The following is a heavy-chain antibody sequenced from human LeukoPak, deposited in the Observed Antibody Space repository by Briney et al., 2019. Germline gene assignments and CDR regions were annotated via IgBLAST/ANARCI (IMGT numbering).Heavy chain of an antibody. V-gene: IGHV3-30*18. CDR3: AKDPNYDFWSGYGGEYFDY. D-gene: IGHD3-3*01. CDR2: ISYDGSNK. CDR1: GFTFSSYG. Sequence: PGGSLRLSCAASGFTFSSYGMHWVRQAPGKGLEWVAVISYDGSNKYYADSVKGRFTISRDNSKNTLYLQMNSLRAEDTAVYYCAKDPNYDFWSGYGGEYFDYWGQGTLVTVSS. J-gene: IGHJ4*02.